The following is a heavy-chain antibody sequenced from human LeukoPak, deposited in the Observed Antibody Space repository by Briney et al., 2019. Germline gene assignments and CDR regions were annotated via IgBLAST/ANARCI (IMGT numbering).Heavy chain of an antibody. CDR3: EGHRPWGHFEY. V-gene: IGHV4-39*01. D-gene: IGHD7-27*01. Sequence: SETLSLTCTASGFSISSSSDYWGWLRQPPGQELVWIGSRDYGSNTNHNPSLKRLVTVSVDTSNNQVSLNVHSVTAADTAVYYCEGHRPWGHFEYGGQGIRVTVSS. J-gene: IGHJ4*02. CDR2: RDYGSNT. CDR1: GFSISSSSDY.